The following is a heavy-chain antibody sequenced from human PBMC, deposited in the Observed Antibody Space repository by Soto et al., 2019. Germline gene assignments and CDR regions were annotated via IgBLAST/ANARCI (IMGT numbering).Heavy chain of an antibody. J-gene: IGHJ6*02. V-gene: IGHV3-30-3*01. CDR1: GFTFSSYA. CDR3: TRAGYCSSTSCSYGMDV. Sequence: GGSLRLSCAASGFTFSSYAMHWVRQAPGKGLEWVAVISYDGSNKYYADSVKGRFTISRDNSKNTLYLQMNSLRAEDTAVYYCTRAGYCSSTSCSYGMDVWGQGTTVTVSS. D-gene: IGHD2-2*01. CDR2: ISYDGSNK.